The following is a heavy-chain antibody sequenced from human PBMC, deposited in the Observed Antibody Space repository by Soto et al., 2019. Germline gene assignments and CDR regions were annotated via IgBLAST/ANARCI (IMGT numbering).Heavy chain of an antibody. CDR2: ISSSSSTI. J-gene: IGHJ4*02. D-gene: IGHD3-22*01. Sequence: EVQLVESGGGLVQPGGSLRLSCAASGFTFSSYSMNWVRQAPGKGLEWASYISSSSSTIYYADSVKGRFTISRDNAKNSLYLQMNRLRDEDTAVYYCARDLSGHGYYDYWGQGTLVTVSS. CDR3: ARDLSGHGYYDY. CDR1: GFTFSSYS. V-gene: IGHV3-48*02.